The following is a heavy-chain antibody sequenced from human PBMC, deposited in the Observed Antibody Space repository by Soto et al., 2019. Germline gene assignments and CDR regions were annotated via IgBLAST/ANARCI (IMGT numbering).Heavy chain of an antibody. CDR2: IYYSGST. D-gene: IGHD3-10*01. CDR1: GGSISRYY. J-gene: IGHJ5*02. CDR3: ARDPGSGSYYGWFDP. V-gene: IGHV4-59*01. Sequence: QVQLQESGPGLVKPSETLSLTCTVSGGSISRYYWNWIRQPPGKGLEWIGYIYYSGSTNYNPSLKSRVTIRVDTSKNQFSLKLSSVTAADTAVYYCARDPGSGSYYGWFDPWGQGTLVTVSS.